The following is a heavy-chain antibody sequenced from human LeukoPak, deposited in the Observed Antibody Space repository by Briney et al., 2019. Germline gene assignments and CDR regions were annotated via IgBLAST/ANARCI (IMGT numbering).Heavy chain of an antibody. J-gene: IGHJ6*03. V-gene: IGHV4-39*07. D-gene: IGHD6-6*01. CDR1: GGSISSSSYY. CDR2: IYYSGST. CDR3: ARVPLSSLDYYYMDV. Sequence: PSETLSLTCTVSGGSISSSSYYWGWIRQPPGKGLEWIGSIYYSGSTYYNPSLKSRVTISVDTSKNQFSLKLSSVTAADTAVYYCARVPLSSLDYYYMDVWGKGTTVTVSS.